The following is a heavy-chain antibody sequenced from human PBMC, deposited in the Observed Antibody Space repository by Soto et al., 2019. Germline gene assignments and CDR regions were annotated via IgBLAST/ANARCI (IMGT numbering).Heavy chain of an antibody. CDR3: ARPSTGVFDY. CDR2: INHSGST. D-gene: IGHD3-10*01. CDR1: GGSFSGYY. Sequence: NPSETLSLTCAVYGGSFSGYYWSWIRQPPGKGLEWIGEINHSGSTNYNPSLKSRVTISVDTSKNQFSLKLSSVTAADTAVYYCARPSTGVFDYWGQGTLVTVSS. J-gene: IGHJ4*02. V-gene: IGHV4-34*01.